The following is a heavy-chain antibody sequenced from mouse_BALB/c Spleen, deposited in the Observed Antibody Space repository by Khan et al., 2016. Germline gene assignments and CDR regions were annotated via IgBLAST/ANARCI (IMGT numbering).Heavy chain of an antibody. CDR3: ARQAATEAMDY. CDR1: GFAFSRYW. Sequence: EVKLLESGGGLVQPGGSLNLSCAASGFAFSRYWMSWARQAPGKGQEWIGEINPGSSTINYTPSLKDKFIISRDNAKNTLYLQMSKVRSEDTALYYCARQAATEAMDYWGQGTSVTVSS. D-gene: IGHD1-2*01. J-gene: IGHJ4*01. V-gene: IGHV4-2*02. CDR2: INPGSSTI.